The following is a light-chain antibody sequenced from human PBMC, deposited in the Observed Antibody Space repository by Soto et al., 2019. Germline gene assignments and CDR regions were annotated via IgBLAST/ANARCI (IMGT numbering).Light chain of an antibody. Sequence: DIVMTQSPLSLPVTPGEPASISCRSSQSLLHSNGYNYLDWYLQKPGQSPQLLIYLGSNRASGVHDGFSGSGSGTDVTLKISRVEAEDVGVYYGMQALQTAWTFGQGTKVEIK. CDR1: QSLLHSNGYNY. CDR3: MQALQTAWT. V-gene: IGKV2-28*01. J-gene: IGKJ1*01. CDR2: LGS.